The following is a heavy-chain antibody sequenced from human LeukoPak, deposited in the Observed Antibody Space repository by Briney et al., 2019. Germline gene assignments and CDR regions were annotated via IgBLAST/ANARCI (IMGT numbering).Heavy chain of an antibody. D-gene: IGHD4-17*01. Sequence: SETLSLTCTVSGGSISSYYWSWIRQPAGKGLEWIGRIYTSGSTNYNPSLKSRVTMSVDTSKNQFSLKLSSVTAADTSGYYCARVNGDYVSHHYYHMDVRRKGTTATVSS. CDR3: ARVNGDYVSHHYYHMDV. J-gene: IGHJ6*03. CDR1: GGSISSYY. CDR2: IYTSGST. V-gene: IGHV4-4*07.